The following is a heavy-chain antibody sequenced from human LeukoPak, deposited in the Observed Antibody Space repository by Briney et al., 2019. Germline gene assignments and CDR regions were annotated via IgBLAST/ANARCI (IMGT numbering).Heavy chain of an antibody. CDR2: FSSGGDHM. J-gene: IGHJ4*02. D-gene: IGHD2-15*01. CDR3: ARVACSGNSCYSGFDY. CDR1: GFSFSTYT. V-gene: IGHV3-21*01. Sequence: PGGSLRLSCAGSGFSFSTYTMTWVRQAPGKGLEWVASFSSGGDHMFYIDSVKGRFTISRDNAKNSLYLQMNSLRAEDTAVYYCARVACSGNSCYSGFDYWGQGTLVTVSS.